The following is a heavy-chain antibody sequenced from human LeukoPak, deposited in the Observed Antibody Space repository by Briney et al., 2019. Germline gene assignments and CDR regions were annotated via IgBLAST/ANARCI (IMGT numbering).Heavy chain of an antibody. CDR2: ISHSGST. CDR1: GGSFSDYN. J-gene: IGHJ3*02. V-gene: IGHV4-34*01. CDR3: ASRPDGFDI. Sequence: SETLSLTCAVYGGSFSDYNWNWIRQPPGKGLEWIGEISHSGSTSYNPSLKSRVTISVDTPKNQFSLQLNSVTAADTAVYYCASRPDGFDIWGQGTLVTVSS.